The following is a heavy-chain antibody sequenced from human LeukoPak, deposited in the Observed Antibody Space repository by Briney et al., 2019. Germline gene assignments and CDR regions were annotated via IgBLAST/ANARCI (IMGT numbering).Heavy chain of an antibody. Sequence: KTSETVSLTCAVYGESFSSYYWSWIRQPPGKGLEWIGEINHRGSTNYNPSLKSRVAISVDTSKNQFSLKLRSVTAADTAVYYCAHGGGITTKPDRPRPRYYYYYGMDVWGQGTTVTVSS. CDR1: GESFSSYY. CDR3: AHGGGITTKPDRPRPRYYYYYGMDV. V-gene: IGHV4-34*01. J-gene: IGHJ6*02. D-gene: IGHD1-14*01. CDR2: INHRGST.